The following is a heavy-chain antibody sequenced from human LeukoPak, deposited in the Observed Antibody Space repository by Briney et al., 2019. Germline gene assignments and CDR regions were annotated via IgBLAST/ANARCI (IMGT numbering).Heavy chain of an antibody. CDR2: IKQDGSAK. D-gene: IGHD5-18*01. Sequence: GGSLRLSCAASGFTFSSYEMNWVRQAPGKGLEWVADIKQDGSAKYYVDSVKGRFTISRDNAKNTVSLQMNSLRAGDTALYYCAKDIRRGYNFGYDQFAYWGQGILVTVSS. CDR1: GFTFSSYE. CDR3: AKDIRRGYNFGYDQFAY. V-gene: IGHV3-7*01. J-gene: IGHJ4*02.